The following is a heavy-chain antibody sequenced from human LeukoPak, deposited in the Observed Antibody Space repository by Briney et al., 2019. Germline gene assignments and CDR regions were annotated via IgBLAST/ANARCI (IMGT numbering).Heavy chain of an antibody. J-gene: IGHJ4*02. D-gene: IGHD1-26*01. CDR3: ARVPYSGSYHFDY. Sequence: ASVKVSCKASGYTFTSYDINWVRQATGQGLERMGWMNPNSGNTGYAQKFQGRVTITRNTSISTAYMELSSLRSEDTAVYYCARVPYSGSYHFDYWGQGTLVTVSS. V-gene: IGHV1-8*03. CDR2: MNPNSGNT. CDR1: GYTFTSYD.